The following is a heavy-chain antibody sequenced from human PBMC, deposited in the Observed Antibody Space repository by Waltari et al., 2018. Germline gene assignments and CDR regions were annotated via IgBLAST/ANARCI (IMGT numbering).Heavy chain of an antibody. CDR1: GYTFTSRG. D-gene: IGHD2-2*02. Sequence: QVQPVQSGGEMKEPGASVKVSCKASGYTFTSRGINWVRQAPGQGLEWMGWINTQNGSTNYAQNLQGRVTMTADTSTTTAYMELRSLKSDDTAIYYCARTCISAACYMIYWGQGTLVTVSA. J-gene: IGHJ4*02. V-gene: IGHV1-18*01. CDR2: INTQNGST. CDR3: ARTCISAACYMIY.